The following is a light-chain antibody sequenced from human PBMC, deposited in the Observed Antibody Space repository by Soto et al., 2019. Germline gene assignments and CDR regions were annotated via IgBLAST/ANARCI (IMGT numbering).Light chain of an antibody. V-gene: IGKV3-20*01. J-gene: IGKJ1*01. CDR1: QSVCNRC. CDR2: GAS. Sequence: ETVLTQSPGTLSLSPGERVTLSCRASQSVCNRCLAWYQQKPGQSPRLLIYGASTMATGIPDRFSGSGSGTYFTLTISRREPEDFAVYYCQHYGTTPWTFGQGTKVGIK. CDR3: QHYGTTPWT.